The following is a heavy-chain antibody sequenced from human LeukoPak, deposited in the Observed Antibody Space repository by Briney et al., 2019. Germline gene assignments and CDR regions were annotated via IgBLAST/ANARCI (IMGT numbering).Heavy chain of an antibody. V-gene: IGHV4-39*07. D-gene: IGHD6-19*01. CDR1: GGSISSSGYS. J-gene: IGHJ6*02. Sequence: SETLSLTCIVSGGSISSSGYSWGWIRQPPGKGLEWIGIIYYSGSTNYNPSLKSRVTISVDTSKNQFSLKLSSVTAADTAVYYCARIIPSSGWYFEEGPGYYYYGMDVWGQGTTVTVSS. CDR2: IYYSGST. CDR3: ARIIPSSGWYFEEGPGYYYYGMDV.